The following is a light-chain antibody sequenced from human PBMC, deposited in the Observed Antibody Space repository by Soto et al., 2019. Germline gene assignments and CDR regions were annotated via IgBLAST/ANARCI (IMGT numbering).Light chain of an antibody. V-gene: IGLV3-9*01. CDR2: RDS. CDR1: NIGSKN. J-gene: IGLJ2*01. CDR3: QVGDSSTV. Sequence: SYELTQPLSVSVALGQTARITCGGNNIGSKNVHWYQQKPGQDPVLVIYRDSNRPSGIPERFSVSNSGNTATLTISRAQAGDEADYYCQVGDSSTVFGGGTKLTVL.